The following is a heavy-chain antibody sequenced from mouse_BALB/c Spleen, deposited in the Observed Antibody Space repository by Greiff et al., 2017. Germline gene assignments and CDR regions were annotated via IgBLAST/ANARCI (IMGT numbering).Heavy chain of an antibody. CDR3: ARHYYGSSYYAMDY. D-gene: IGHD1-1*01. Sequence: EVMLVESGGDLVKPGGSLKLSCAASGFTFSSYGMSWVRQTPDKRLEWVATISSGGSYTYYPDSVKGRFTISIDNAKNTLYLQMSSLKSEDTAMYYCARHYYGSSYYAMDYWGQGTSVTVSS. J-gene: IGHJ4*01. V-gene: IGHV5-6*02. CDR1: GFTFSSYG. CDR2: ISSGGSYT.